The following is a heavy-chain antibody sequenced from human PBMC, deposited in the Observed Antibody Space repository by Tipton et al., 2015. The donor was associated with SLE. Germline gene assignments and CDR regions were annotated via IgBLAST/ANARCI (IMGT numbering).Heavy chain of an antibody. CDR2: ISHTGST. CDR1: GGSFSGYY. CDR3: ARSRESVNSAAFEI. Sequence: TLSLTCAVYGGSFSGYYWSWIRQPPGKGLEWIGSISHTGSTYYNPSLKSRVTISLDTSKNHFSLRLTSVTAADAAVYSCARSRESVNSAAFEIWGQGTMVTVSS. D-gene: IGHD4-23*01. V-gene: IGHV4-34*01. J-gene: IGHJ3*02.